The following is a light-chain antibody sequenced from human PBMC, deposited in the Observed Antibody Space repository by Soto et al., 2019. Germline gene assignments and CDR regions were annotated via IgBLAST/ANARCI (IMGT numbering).Light chain of an antibody. CDR3: SSYSSTFTLYV. J-gene: IGLJ1*01. Sequence: QSALTQPASVSGSPGQSITISCTGTSSDVGGYNYVSWYQQHPGKAPKLMIYEVSNRPSGVSNRFSGSKSGNTASLTISGLQAEDEADYYCSSYSSTFTLYVFGPGTMLTVL. CDR1: SSDVGGYNY. CDR2: EVS. V-gene: IGLV2-14*01.